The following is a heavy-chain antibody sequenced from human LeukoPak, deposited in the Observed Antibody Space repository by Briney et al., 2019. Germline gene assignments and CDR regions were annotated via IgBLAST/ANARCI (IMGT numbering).Heavy chain of an antibody. CDR3: ARAITMIVVVPPDY. J-gene: IGHJ4*02. CDR2: IIPILGIA. V-gene: IGHV1-69*04. D-gene: IGHD3-22*01. Sequence: SVKVSCKASGGTFSNYAISWVRQAPGQGVEWMGRIIPILGIANYAQKFQGRVTITADKSTSTAYMELSSLRSEDTAVYYCARAITMIVVVPPDYWGQGTLVTVSS. CDR1: GGTFSNYA.